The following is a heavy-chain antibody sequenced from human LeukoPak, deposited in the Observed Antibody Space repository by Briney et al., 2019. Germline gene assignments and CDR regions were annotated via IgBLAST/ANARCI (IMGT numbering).Heavy chain of an antibody. V-gene: IGHV1-69*13. J-gene: IGHJ4*02. Sequence: SVKVSCKASGYTFTSYGISWVRQAPGQGLEWMGGIIPIFGTANYAQKFQGRVTITADESTSTAYMELSSLRSEDTAVYYCARDRNSGSYFSFDYWGQGTLVTVSS. D-gene: IGHD1-26*01. CDR3: ARDRNSGSYFSFDY. CDR1: GYTFTSYG. CDR2: IIPIFGTA.